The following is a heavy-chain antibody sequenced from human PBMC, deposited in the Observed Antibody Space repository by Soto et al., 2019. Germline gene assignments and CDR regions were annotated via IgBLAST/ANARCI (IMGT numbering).Heavy chain of an antibody. D-gene: IGHD2-2*01. V-gene: IGHV2-5*02. CDR3: AHGYVQLLATFLYLQS. CDR2: IYWADDK. J-gene: IGHJ5*02. Sequence: SGPTLVNPTQTLTLTCTFSGFSFTGNGEGVGWIRQPPGKALEWLALIYWADDKRYSPSLRNRLTITLDNSKDQVILTMTDMGPANTATYYCAHGYVQLLATFLYLQSWGQGTQVKVSS. CDR1: GFSFTGNGEG.